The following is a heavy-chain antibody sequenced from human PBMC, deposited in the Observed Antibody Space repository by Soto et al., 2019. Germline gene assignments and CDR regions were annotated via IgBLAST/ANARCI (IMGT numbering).Heavy chain of an antibody. V-gene: IGHV1-69*13. CDR3: ARLDCSGGSCPLSY. D-gene: IGHD2-15*01. J-gene: IGHJ4*02. CDR2: IIPIFGTA. CDR1: GGTFSSYA. Sequence: SVKVSCKASGGTFSSYAISWVRQAPGQGLEWMGGIIPIFGTANYAQKFQGRVTITADESTSTAYMELSSLRSEDTAVYYCARLDCSGGSCPLSYWGQGTLVTSPQ.